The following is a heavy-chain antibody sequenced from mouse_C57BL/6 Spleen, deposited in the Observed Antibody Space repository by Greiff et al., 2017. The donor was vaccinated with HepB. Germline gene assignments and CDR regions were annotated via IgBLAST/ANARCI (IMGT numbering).Heavy chain of an antibody. CDR3: AIEGDGYYVWYFDV. CDR1: GYTFTSYW. J-gene: IGHJ1*03. D-gene: IGHD2-3*01. CDR2: IHPSDSDT. Sequence: QVQLQQPGAELVKPGASVKVSCKASGYTFTSYWMHWVKQRPGQGLEWIGRIHPSDSDTNYNQKFKGKATLTVDKSSSTAYMQLNSLTSEDSAVYFCAIEGDGYYVWYFDVWGTGTTVTVSS. V-gene: IGHV1-74*01.